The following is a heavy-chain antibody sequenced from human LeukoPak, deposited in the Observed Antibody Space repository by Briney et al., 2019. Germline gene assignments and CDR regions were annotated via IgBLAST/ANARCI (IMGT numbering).Heavy chain of an antibody. D-gene: IGHD3-22*01. Sequence: PSETLSLTCTVSGGSVSSCYYFWSWIRQPPGKGLEWIGNIYYTGSTNYNPSLKGRVTISVDTSKNQFSLKLNSVTAADMAVYYCASNDYDSSGYYLFDAFDIWGQGTMVTVSS. CDR3: ASNDYDSSGYYLFDAFDI. CDR2: IYYTGST. CDR1: GGSVSSCYYF. J-gene: IGHJ3*02. V-gene: IGHV4-61*01.